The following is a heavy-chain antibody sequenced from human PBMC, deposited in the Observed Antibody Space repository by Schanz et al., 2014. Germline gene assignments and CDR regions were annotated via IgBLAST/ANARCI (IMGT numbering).Heavy chain of an antibody. CDR3: ARDVGGCSSSTSCYAFEI. J-gene: IGHJ3*02. Sequence: QVQLQESGPGQVRPSETLSLTCTVSGSDIRGFHWSWIRQSPVKGLEWIGRIYTSGSTNYNPSLKGRVPISVATPKNLFSLKLSSVTAADTAVYYCARDVGGCSSSTSCYAFEIWGQGTMVTVSS. CDR1: GSDIRGFH. CDR2: IYTSGST. D-gene: IGHD2-2*01. V-gene: IGHV4-4*07.